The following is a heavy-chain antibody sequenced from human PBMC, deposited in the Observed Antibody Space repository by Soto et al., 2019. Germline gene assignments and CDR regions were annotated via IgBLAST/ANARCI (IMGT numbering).Heavy chain of an antibody. Sequence: GGSLRLSCAASGFTFSSYSMNWVRQAPGKGLEWVSSISSSSYIYYADSVKGRFTISRDNAKNSLYLQMSSLRAEDTAVYYCAREYYYGSGKGDYYMDVWGKGTTVTVSS. J-gene: IGHJ6*03. CDR2: ISSSSYI. V-gene: IGHV3-21*01. CDR3: AREYYYGSGKGDYYMDV. D-gene: IGHD3-10*01. CDR1: GFTFSSYS.